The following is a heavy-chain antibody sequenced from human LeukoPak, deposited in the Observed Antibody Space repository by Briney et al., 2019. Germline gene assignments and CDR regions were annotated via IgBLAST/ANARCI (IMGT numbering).Heavy chain of an antibody. D-gene: IGHD2/OR15-2a*01. J-gene: IGHJ6*02. V-gene: IGHV4-38-2*02. CDR3: ARDSMIYGMDV. CDR1: GGSISSYY. Sequence: SETLSLTCTVSGGSISSYYWGWIRQPPGKGLEWIGSIYHSGSTYYNPSLKSRVTISVDTSKNQFSLKLSSVTAADTAVYYCARDSMIYGMDVWGQGTTVTVSS. CDR2: IYHSGST.